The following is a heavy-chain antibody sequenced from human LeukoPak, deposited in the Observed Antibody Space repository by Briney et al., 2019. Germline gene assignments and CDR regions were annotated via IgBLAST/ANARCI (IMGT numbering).Heavy chain of an antibody. Sequence: GGSLRLSCAASGFTFSSYSMNWVRQAPGKGLEWVSSISSSSSYIYYADSVKGRFTISRDNAKNSLFLQMNSLKDEDTAVYYCASHSVGVLPIATFDYWGQGTLVTVSS. CDR2: ISSSSSYI. CDR1: GFTFSSYS. V-gene: IGHV3-21*01. CDR3: ASHSVGVLPIATFDY. J-gene: IGHJ4*02. D-gene: IGHD2-2*01.